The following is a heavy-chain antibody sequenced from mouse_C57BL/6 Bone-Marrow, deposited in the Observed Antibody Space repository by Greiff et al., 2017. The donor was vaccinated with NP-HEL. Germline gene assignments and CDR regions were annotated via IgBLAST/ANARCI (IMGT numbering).Heavy chain of an antibody. V-gene: IGHV8-8*01. J-gene: IGHJ4*01. CDR1: GFSLSTFGMG. CDR3: ARITTVVVTHYYYAMDY. D-gene: IGHD1-1*01. Sequence: QVTLKVSGPGILQPSQTLSLTCSFSGFSLSTFGMGVGWIRQPSGKGLEWLAHIWWDDDKYYNPALKSRLTITKDTSKNQVFLKSANVDTADTATYYCARITTVVVTHYYYAMDYWGQGTSVTVSS. CDR2: IWWDDDK.